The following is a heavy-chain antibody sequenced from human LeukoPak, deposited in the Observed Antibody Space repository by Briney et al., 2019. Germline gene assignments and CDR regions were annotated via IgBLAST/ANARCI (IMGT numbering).Heavy chain of an antibody. Sequence: GGSLRLSCAASGFTFSSYEMIWVRQAPGKGLEWVSYISSSGSTIYYADSVKGRFTISRDNAKNSLYLQMNSLRAEDTAVYYCASPGEDILTGYYKFYWGQGTLVTVSS. CDR3: ASPGEDILTGYYKFY. CDR2: ISSSGSTI. D-gene: IGHD3-9*01. V-gene: IGHV3-48*03. J-gene: IGHJ4*02. CDR1: GFTFSSYE.